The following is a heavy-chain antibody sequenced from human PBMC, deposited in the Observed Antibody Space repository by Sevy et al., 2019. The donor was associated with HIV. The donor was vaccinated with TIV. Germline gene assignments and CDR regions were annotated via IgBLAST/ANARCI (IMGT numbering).Heavy chain of an antibody. Sequence: GGSLRLSCAASGFTFSSYSMNWVRRAPGKGLEWVSCRSSSSSYIDYADSVKGRFTISRDNAKNSLYLQMNSLRAEDTAVYYSARVVAPVAGAFDIWGQGTMVTVSS. J-gene: IGHJ3*02. CDR2: RSSSSSYI. CDR1: GFTFSSYS. CDR3: ARVVAPVAGAFDI. D-gene: IGHD6-19*01. V-gene: IGHV3-21*01.